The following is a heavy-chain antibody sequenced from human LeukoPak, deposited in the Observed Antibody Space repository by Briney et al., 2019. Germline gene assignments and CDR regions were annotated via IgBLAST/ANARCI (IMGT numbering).Heavy chain of an antibody. J-gene: IGHJ3*02. D-gene: IGHD4-17*01. Sequence: PSETLSLTCAVSVGSISSSNWWSWVRQPPGKGLEWIGSIYYSGSTYYNPSLKSRVTISVDTSKNQFSLKLSSVTAADTAVYYCAREVKYGDYFGGAFDIWGQGTKVTVSS. CDR1: VGSISSSNW. CDR3: AREVKYGDYFGGAFDI. CDR2: IYYSGST. V-gene: IGHV4-4*02.